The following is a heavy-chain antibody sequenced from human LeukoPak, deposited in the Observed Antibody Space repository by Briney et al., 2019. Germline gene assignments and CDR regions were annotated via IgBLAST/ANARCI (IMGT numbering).Heavy chain of an antibody. D-gene: IGHD5-12*01. Sequence: GGSLRLSCAASGFTFSSYWMSWVRQAPGKGLEWVANIKQDGSEKYYVDSVKGRFTISRDNAKNSLYLQTNSLRAEDTAVYYCARVRFAWLRPFDYWGQGTLVTVSS. V-gene: IGHV3-7*01. CDR3: ARVRFAWLRPFDY. J-gene: IGHJ4*02. CDR1: GFTFSSYW. CDR2: IKQDGSEK.